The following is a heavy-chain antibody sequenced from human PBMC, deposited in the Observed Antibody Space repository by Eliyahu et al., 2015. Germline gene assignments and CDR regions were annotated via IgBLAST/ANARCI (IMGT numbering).Heavy chain of an antibody. V-gene: IGHV4-39*01. Sequence: QLQLQESGPGLVTPSETLSLTCTVSGGSISTTXYYWGWFRQSPGEGLEWIGAMYYSGTTYYXPSLKSRVTMSIDTSKNLFSLKLNSVTAADTAVYYCARRASGWNVGWFDPWGQGTLVTVSS. CDR2: MYYSGTT. J-gene: IGHJ5*02. CDR3: ARRASGWNVGWFDP. D-gene: IGHD1-1*01. CDR1: GGSISTTXYY.